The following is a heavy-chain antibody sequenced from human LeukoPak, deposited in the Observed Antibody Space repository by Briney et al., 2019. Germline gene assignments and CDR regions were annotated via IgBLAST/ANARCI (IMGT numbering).Heavy chain of an antibody. V-gene: IGHV4-38-2*01. Sequence: SETLSLTCGVSGYSISSGYYWAWIRQPPGKGLEWIGSISHIGDTHYDPSLNSRVTISVDTSKNQFSLKLNSVTAADTAVYYCAKSVFSGQYGGNSGGADYWGQGTLVTVSS. CDR2: ISHIGDT. D-gene: IGHD4-23*01. CDR1: GYSISSGYY. J-gene: IGHJ4*02. CDR3: AKSVFSGQYGGNSGGADY.